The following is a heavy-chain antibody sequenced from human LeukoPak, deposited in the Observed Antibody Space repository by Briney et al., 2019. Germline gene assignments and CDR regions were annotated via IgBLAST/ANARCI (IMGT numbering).Heavy chain of an antibody. CDR1: GYTFTGYY. CDR3: ATYYYDSSGYYYLGFDP. Sequence: ASVKVSCKASGYTFTGYYMHWVRQAPGQGLEWMGWINPSSGGTNYAQKFQGRVTMTRDTSISTAYMELSRLRSDDTAVYYCATYYYDSSGYYYLGFDPWGQGTLVTVSS. J-gene: IGHJ5*02. D-gene: IGHD3-22*01. V-gene: IGHV1-2*02. CDR2: INPSSGGT.